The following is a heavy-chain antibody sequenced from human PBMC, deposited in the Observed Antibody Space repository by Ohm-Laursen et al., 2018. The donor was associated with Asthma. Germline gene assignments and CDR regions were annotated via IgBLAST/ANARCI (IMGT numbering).Heavy chain of an antibody. CDR2: ISYVGSTK. Sequence: SLRLSCAASGFSFSNFGMFWVRQAPGKGLEWVAFISYVGSTKYYADSVQGRFTISRDDSKNTLFLEMNSLRAEDTAVYYCASLGGGIYYYDSRGYVDYWGQGTLVTVSS. V-gene: IGHV3-30*03. CDR3: ASLGGGIYYYDSRGYVDY. CDR1: GFSFSNFG. D-gene: IGHD3-22*01. J-gene: IGHJ4*02.